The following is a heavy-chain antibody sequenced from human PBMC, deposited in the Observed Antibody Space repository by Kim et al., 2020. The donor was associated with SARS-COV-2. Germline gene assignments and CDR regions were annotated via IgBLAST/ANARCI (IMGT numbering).Heavy chain of an antibody. J-gene: IGHJ5*02. CDR2: IYYSGST. D-gene: IGHD6-19*01. CDR1: GGSISSSSYY. V-gene: IGHV4-39*01. CDR3: ASLYSSGWYGRWFDP. Sequence: SETLSLTCTVSGGSISSSSYYWGWIRQPPGKGLEWIGSIYYSGSTYYNPSLKSRVTISVDTSKNQFSLKLSSVTAADTAVYYCASLYSSGWYGRWFDPWGQGTLVTVSS.